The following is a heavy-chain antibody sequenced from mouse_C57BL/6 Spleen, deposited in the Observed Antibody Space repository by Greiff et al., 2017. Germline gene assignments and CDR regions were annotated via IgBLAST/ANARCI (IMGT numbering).Heavy chain of an antibody. J-gene: IGHJ1*03. CDR3: ASGYYGTHHFDV. CDR1: GFTFSDYG. D-gene: IGHD1-1*01. Sequence: EVQGVESGGGLVKPGGSLKLSCAASGFTFSDYGMHWVRQAPEKGLEWVAYISSGSSTIYYADTVKGRCTISRDNAKNTLYLQRTSLRSEDTAMYYCASGYYGTHHFDVWGTGTTVTVSS. CDR2: ISSGSSTI. V-gene: IGHV5-17*01.